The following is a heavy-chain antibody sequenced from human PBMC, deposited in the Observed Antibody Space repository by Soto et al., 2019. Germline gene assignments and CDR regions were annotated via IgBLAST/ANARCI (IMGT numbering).Heavy chain of an antibody. Sequence: QVQLVQSGAEVKKPGSSVKVSCKASGGTFSSYTISWVRQAPGQGLEWMGRIIPILGIANYAQKFQGRVTITADKSTSTAYMELSSLRSEDTAVHYCARADYSNHKPVDYWGQGTLVTVSS. CDR1: GGTFSSYT. CDR2: IIPILGIA. V-gene: IGHV1-69*02. D-gene: IGHD4-4*01. J-gene: IGHJ4*02. CDR3: ARADYSNHKPVDY.